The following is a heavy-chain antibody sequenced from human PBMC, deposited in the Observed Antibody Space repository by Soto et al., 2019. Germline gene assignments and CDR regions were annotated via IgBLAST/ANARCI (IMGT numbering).Heavy chain of an antibody. Sequence: EVQLVESGGGVVQPGRSLRLSCSASGFTFDDYAMNWVRQAPGKGLEWVSSISWNSGNIVYADSVRGRFTISRDNAKTSLNLQMNSLRAEDTALYYCTKGASTSCFSAVDLWGQGTTVTVSS. V-gene: IGHV3-9*01. J-gene: IGHJ3*01. CDR2: ISWNSGNI. D-gene: IGHD2-2*01. CDR1: GFTFDDYA. CDR3: TKGASTSCFSAVDL.